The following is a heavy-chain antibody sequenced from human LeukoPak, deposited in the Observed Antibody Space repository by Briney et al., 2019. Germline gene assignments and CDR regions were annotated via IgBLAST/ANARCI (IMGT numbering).Heavy chain of an antibody. D-gene: IGHD1-1*01. CDR1: GFTFSNYA. CDR3: AKVVGTGTTPTDY. J-gene: IGHJ4*02. CDR2: ISGSGRNT. V-gene: IGHV3-23*01. Sequence: GGSLRLSCAASGFTFSNYAMTWVRQAPGKGLECVSVISGSGRNTDYADSVKGRFTISRDNSKNTLSLQMNSLRADDTAVYYCAKVVGTGTTPTDYWGQGTLVTVPS.